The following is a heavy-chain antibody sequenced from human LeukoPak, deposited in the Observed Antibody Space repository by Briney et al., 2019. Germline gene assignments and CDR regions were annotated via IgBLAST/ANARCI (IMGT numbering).Heavy chain of an antibody. Sequence: GGSLRLSCAASGFTFSTYGMHWVRQAPGKGLEWAAFIRYDGSNKYYADSVKGRFTISRDNSKNTLYLQMNSLRAEDTAVYYCAKPVTVTWYYFDYWGQGTLVTVSS. CDR3: AKPVTVTWYYFDY. V-gene: IGHV3-30*02. D-gene: IGHD3-16*01. J-gene: IGHJ4*02. CDR2: IRYDGSNK. CDR1: GFTFSTYG.